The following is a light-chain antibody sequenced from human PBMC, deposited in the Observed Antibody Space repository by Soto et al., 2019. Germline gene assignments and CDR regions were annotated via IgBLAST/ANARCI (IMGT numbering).Light chain of an antibody. Sequence: DIQMPQSPSSLSASVGDRVTITCRASQSISSYLNWYQQKPGKAPKLLIFAASSLQSGVPSRFSGSRSGPDFTLTISSLQPEDFATYYCQQSYSSPPTFGQGTKGDIK. CDR2: AAS. J-gene: IGKJ1*01. CDR3: QQSYSSPPT. CDR1: QSISSY. V-gene: IGKV1-39*01.